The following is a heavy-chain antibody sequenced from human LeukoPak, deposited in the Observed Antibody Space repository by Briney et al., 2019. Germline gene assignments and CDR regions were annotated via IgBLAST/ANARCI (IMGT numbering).Heavy chain of an antibody. D-gene: IGHD3-16*01. CDR2: INPSGGST. V-gene: IGHV1-46*01. CDR3: AREIGMGAFDYYYYGMDV. CDR1: GYTFTNYY. J-gene: IGHJ6*02. Sequence: GASVKVSCKASGYTFTNYYMHWVRQAPGQGLEWMGIINPSGGSTSYAQKFQGRVTMTRDTSTSTVYMKLSSLRSEDTAVYYCAREIGMGAFDYYYYGMDVWGQGTTVTVSS.